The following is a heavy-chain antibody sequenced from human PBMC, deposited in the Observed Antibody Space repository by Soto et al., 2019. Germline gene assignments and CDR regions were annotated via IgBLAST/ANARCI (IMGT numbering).Heavy chain of an antibody. CDR3: ARDSLTTSGSCSWGVRTFDY. D-gene: IGHD1-26*01. V-gene: IGHV3-21*01. CDR1: GFTFSSYS. J-gene: IGHJ4*02. Sequence: GGSLRLSCAASGFTFSSYSMNWVRQAPGKGLEWVSSISSSGSYIYYADSVKGRFTISRDNAKNSLYLQMNSLRAEDTAVYYCARDSLTTSGSCSWGVRTFDYWGQGTLVTVSS. CDR2: ISSSGSYI.